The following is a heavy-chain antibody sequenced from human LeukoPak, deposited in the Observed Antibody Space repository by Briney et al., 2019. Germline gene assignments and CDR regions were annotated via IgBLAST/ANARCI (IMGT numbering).Heavy chain of an antibody. CDR2: ISSSGSTI. Sequence: GGSLRLSCAASGFTFSSYEMNWVRQAPGKGLEWVSYISSSGSTIYHADSVKGRFTISRDNAKNSLYLQMNSLRAEDTAVYYCAQLGITMIGGVWRKGPTVTISS. CDR3: AQLGITMIGGV. CDR1: GFTFSSYE. J-gene: IGHJ6*04. D-gene: IGHD3-10*02. V-gene: IGHV3-48*03.